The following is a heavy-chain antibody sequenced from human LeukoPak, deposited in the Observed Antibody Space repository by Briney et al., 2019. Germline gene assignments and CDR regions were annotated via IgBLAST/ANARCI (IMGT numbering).Heavy chain of an antibody. CDR2: IYYSGST. CDR1: GGSLSSSSYY. Sequence: SETLSLTCTVSGGSLSSSSYYWGWIRQPPGKRLEWIGSIYYSGSTYYNPSLKSRVTISVDTPKNQFSLKLSSVTAADTAVYYCARQSDSSGYYYFDYWGQGTLVTVSS. D-gene: IGHD3-22*01. V-gene: IGHV4-39*01. CDR3: ARQSDSSGYYYFDY. J-gene: IGHJ4*02.